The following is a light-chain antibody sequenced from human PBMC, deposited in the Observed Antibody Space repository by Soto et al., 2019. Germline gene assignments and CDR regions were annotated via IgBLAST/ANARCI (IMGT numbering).Light chain of an antibody. CDR2: DAS. V-gene: IGKV1-5*01. J-gene: IGKJ1*01. CDR3: QQYNRYAVT. CDR1: QSASTF. Sequence: DIQMTQSPSTLSASVVDRVSLTCRASQSASTFLAWYQQKPEQAPKLLIYDASTLQSGVPSRFSASGSGTEFALTISGLQPDDFAVYYCQQYNRYAVTFGQGTKVDI.